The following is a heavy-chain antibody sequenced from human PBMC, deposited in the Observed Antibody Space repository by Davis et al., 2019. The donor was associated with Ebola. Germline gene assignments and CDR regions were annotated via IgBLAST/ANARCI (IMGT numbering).Heavy chain of an antibody. CDR1: GDTFGEYG. J-gene: IGHJ4*02. Sequence: AASVKVSCKTSGDTFGEYGYNWVRQAPGQRLEWMGRILPILGATNYAQNFQGRVTITADKSTSTVYMELSSLRSEDTAVYYCARGILEEGLDSWGQGTLVTVSS. D-gene: IGHD5-18*01. CDR3: ARGILEEGLDS. V-gene: IGHV1-69*04. CDR2: ILPILGAT.